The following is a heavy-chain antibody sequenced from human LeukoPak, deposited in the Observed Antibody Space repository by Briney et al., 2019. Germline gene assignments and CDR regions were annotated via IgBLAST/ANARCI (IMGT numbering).Heavy chain of an antibody. V-gene: IGHV3-74*01. CDR3: ARDLSSSPKRDYYYYGMDV. CDR2: INSDGSST. Sequence: GGSLRLSCAASGFTFSSYWMHWVRQAPGKGLVWVSRINSDGSSTSYADSVKGRFTISRDNAKNTLYLQMNSLRAEDTAVYYCARDLSSSPKRDYYYYGMDVWGQGTTVTVSS. CDR1: GFTFSSYW. D-gene: IGHD6-6*01. J-gene: IGHJ6*02.